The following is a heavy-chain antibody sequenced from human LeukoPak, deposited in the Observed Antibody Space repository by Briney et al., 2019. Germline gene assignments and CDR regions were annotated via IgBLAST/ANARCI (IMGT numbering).Heavy chain of an antibody. D-gene: IGHD3-22*01. CDR3: ARDVDYYDSSGYYYDFDY. J-gene: IGHJ4*02. Sequence: VSVKVSCKASGYTFTGYHMHWVRQAPGQGLEWMGWINPNSGGTNYAQKFQGRVTMTRDKSISTAYMELSRLRSDDTAVYYCARDVDYYDSSGYYYDFDYWGQGTLVTVSS. CDR1: GYTFTGYH. CDR2: INPNSGGT. V-gene: IGHV1-2*02.